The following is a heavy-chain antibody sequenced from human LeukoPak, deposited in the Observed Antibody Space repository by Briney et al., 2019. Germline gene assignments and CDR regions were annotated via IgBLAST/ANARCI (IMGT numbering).Heavy chain of an antibody. CDR2: ISYSGST. J-gene: IGHJ5*02. CDR1: GGSISSGGYY. CDR3: ASRRDEAWFDP. V-gene: IGHV4-31*11. D-gene: IGHD5-24*01. Sequence: PSQTLSLTCGVSGGSISSGGYYWTWIRQHPGKGLEWIGYISYSGSTYYNPSLQSRVTISVDTSKNQFSLKLSSVTAADTAVYYCASRRDEAWFDPWGQGTLVTVSS.